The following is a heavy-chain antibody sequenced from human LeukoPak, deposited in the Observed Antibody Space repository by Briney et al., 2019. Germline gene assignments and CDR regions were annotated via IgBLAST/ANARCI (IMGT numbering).Heavy chain of an antibody. J-gene: IGHJ4*02. D-gene: IGHD3-3*01. CDR3: ARGADFWSGTN. CDR2: IYYSGST. Sequence: PSETLSLTCTFSGGSISSSNYYWGWIRQPPGKGLEWIGSIYYSGSTYYNPSLKSRVTISVDTSKNQFSLKLSSVTAADTAVYYCARGADFWSGTNWGQGTLVTVSS. CDR1: GGSISSSNYY. V-gene: IGHV4-39*07.